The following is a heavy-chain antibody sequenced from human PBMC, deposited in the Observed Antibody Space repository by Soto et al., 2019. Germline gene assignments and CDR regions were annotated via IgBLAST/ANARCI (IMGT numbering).Heavy chain of an antibody. Sequence: GASLKISCKGSGYTFSSYWIAWVRQMLGKGLQRMALINPGDSDIRYSLSFEGQVTISADKSITTAYLQWGTLTASDTAMYYCARQSCRMPYFFDYWGPGTLVTVSS. D-gene: IGHD2-2*01. CDR3: ARQSCRMPYFFDY. J-gene: IGHJ4*02. CDR2: INPGDSDI. CDR1: GYTFSSYW. V-gene: IGHV5-51*01.